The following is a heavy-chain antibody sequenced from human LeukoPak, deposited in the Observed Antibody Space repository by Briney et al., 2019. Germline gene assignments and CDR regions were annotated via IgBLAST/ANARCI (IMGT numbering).Heavy chain of an antibody. CDR2: IYHSGSI. D-gene: IGHD1-26*01. J-gene: IGHJ4*02. Sequence: ASETLPLTCTVSGYSISSNNYWGWIRQPPGKGLEWIGNIYHSGSISYNPSLKSRVTISVDTSKNQFSLKLTSVTAADTAVYFCARALVGTTGRFDYWGQGTLVTVSS. CDR1: GYSISSNNY. V-gene: IGHV4-38-2*02. CDR3: ARALVGTTGRFDY.